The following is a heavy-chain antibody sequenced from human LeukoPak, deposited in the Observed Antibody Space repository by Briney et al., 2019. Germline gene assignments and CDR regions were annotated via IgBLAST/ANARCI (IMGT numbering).Heavy chain of an antibody. Sequence: GGSLRLSCAASGFTFSSYDMHWVRQAPGKGLEWVAFISYDGSNKYYADSVKGRFTISRDNSKNTLYLQMNSLRAEDTAVYYCAGLVAAYPLDYWGQGTLVTVSS. V-gene: IGHV3-30*03. J-gene: IGHJ4*02. CDR1: GFTFSSYD. CDR2: ISYDGSNK. D-gene: IGHD6-6*01. CDR3: AGLVAAYPLDY.